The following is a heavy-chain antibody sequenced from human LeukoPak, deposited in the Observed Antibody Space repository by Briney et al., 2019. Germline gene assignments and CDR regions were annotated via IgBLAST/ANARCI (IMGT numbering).Heavy chain of an antibody. CDR1: GYTFASYD. V-gene: IGHV1-8*01. CDR3: ARGAILLWFGELLIDYYYYYMDV. D-gene: IGHD3-10*01. J-gene: IGHJ6*03. Sequence: GASVKVSCKASGYTFASYDINWVRQATGQELEWMGWMNPNSGNTGYAQKFQGRVTMTRNTSISTAYMELSSLRSEDTAVYYCARGAILLWFGELLIDYYYYYMDVWGKGTTVTVSS. CDR2: MNPNSGNT.